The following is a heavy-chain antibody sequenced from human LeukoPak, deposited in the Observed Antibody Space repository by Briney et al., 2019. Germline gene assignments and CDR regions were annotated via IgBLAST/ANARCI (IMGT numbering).Heavy chain of an antibody. D-gene: IGHD6-13*01. CDR1: GGSISSYY. CDR3: ARDMGIAAAGASDYYYYGMDV. J-gene: IGHJ6*02. CDR2: IYYSGST. V-gene: IGHV4-59*01. Sequence: SETLSLTCTVSGGSISSYYWSWIRQPPGKGLEWIGYIYYSGSTNYNPSLESRVTISVDTSKNQFSLKLSSVTAADTAVYYCARDMGIAAAGASDYYYYGMDVWGQGTTVTVSS.